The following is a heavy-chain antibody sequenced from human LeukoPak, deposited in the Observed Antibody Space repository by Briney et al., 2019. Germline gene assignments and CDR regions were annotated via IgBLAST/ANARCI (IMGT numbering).Heavy chain of an antibody. D-gene: IGHD1-20*01. J-gene: IGHJ5*02. CDR1: GGSISSYY. V-gene: IGHV4-59*01. CDR2: ISYSGST. Sequence: SETLSLTCTVSGGSISSYYWSWIRQPPGKGLERIGYISYSGSTNYNPSLNSRVTISVDTSKNQFSLKLTSVTAADTAVYYCGRVFYSTNWNLFDPWGQGTLVTVSS. CDR3: GRVFYSTNWNLFDP.